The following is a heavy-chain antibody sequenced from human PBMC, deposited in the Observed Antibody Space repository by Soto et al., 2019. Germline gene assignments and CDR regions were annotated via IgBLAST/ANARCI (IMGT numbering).Heavy chain of an antibody. J-gene: IGHJ3*02. V-gene: IGHV5-51*01. Sequence: GESLKISCKGFGYSFSIYWIAWVRQMPGKGLEWMGIIFPRDSDTRYSPSFQGQVTISADKSISTAYLQWSSLKASDTAMYYCARAMYFYDSGRYHALDIWGQGTTVTVSS. D-gene: IGHD3-22*01. CDR2: IFPRDSDT. CDR1: GYSFSIYW. CDR3: ARAMYFYDSGRYHALDI.